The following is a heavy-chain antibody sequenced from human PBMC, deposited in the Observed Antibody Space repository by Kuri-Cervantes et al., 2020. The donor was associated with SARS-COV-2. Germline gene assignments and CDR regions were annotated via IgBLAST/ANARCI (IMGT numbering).Heavy chain of an antibody. CDR2: INHSGST. J-gene: IGHJ6*04. CDR1: GDSITNHF. V-gene: IGHV4-34*01. Sequence: SETLSLTCIVSGDSITNHFWSWIRQPPGKGLEWIGEINHSGSTNYNPSLKSRVTISVDTSKNQFSLKLSSVTAADTAVYYCARPGGFLDVWGKGTTVTVSS. D-gene: IGHD4-23*01. CDR3: ARPGGFLDV.